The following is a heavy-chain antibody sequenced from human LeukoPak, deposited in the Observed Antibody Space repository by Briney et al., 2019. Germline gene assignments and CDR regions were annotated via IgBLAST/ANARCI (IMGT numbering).Heavy chain of an antibody. D-gene: IGHD5/OR15-5a*01. Sequence: KPSETLSLTCSVSGGSISSSSYYWGWIHQPPGKALEWIGSIYYSGSTYYNPSLKSRVTISVDTSKNQFSLKLSSVTAADTAVYYCARVSVSTLYHYHYMDVWGKGTTVTVSS. CDR1: GGSISSSSYY. V-gene: IGHV4-39*01. J-gene: IGHJ6*03. CDR2: IYYSGST. CDR3: ARVSVSTLYHYHYMDV.